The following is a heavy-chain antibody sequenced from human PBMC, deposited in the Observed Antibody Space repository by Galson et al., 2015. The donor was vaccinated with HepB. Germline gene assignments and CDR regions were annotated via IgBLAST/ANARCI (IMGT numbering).Heavy chain of an antibody. CDR2: ISSSSSYI. J-gene: IGHJ6*02. CDR1: GFTFSSYS. D-gene: IGHD2-15*01. Sequence: SLRLSCAAFGFTFSSYSMNWVRQAPGKGLEWVSSISSSSSYIYYADSVKGRFTISRDNAKNSLYLQMNSLRAEDTAVYYCARDPYSQSYYYYGMDVWGQGTTVTVSS. CDR3: ARDPYSQSYYYYGMDV. V-gene: IGHV3-21*01.